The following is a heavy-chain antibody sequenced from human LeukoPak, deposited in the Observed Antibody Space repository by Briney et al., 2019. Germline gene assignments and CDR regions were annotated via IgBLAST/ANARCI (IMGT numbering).Heavy chain of an antibody. V-gene: IGHV3-48*03. J-gene: IGHJ6*02. Sequence: GGSLRLSCAASGFTFSSYAMHWVRQAPGKGLEWVSYSSHSGSTIYYADSAKGRFTISRDNAKDSLYLQMDSLRVEDTALYYCARGPPRSMDVWGQGTTVTVSS. CDR3: ARGPPRSMDV. CDR1: GFTFSSYA. CDR2: SSHSGSTI.